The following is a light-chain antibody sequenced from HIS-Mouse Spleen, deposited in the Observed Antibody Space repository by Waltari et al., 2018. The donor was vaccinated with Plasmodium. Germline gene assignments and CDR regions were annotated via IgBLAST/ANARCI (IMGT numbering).Light chain of an antibody. J-gene: IGLJ2*01. CDR3: QAWDSSTVV. CDR1: KLGDKY. V-gene: IGLV3-1*01. Sequence: SYELTQPPSVSVSPGQTASITCSGAKLGDKYACWYQQKPGQSPVLLIYQDSKRPSGIPERFSGSNSGNTATLTISGTQAMDEADYYCQAWDSSTVVFGGGTKLTVL. CDR2: QDS.